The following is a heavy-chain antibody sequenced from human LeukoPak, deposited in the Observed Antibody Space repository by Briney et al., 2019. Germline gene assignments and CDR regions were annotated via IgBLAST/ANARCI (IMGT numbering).Heavy chain of an antibody. CDR1: GFTFSSYG. CDR3: ARHRGVVPFDY. Sequence: GGSLRLSCAVSGFTFSSYGMSWVRRAPGKGLEWVSTISGSGGSTYYADSVKGRFTISRDNAKNSLYLQMNSLRAEDTAVYYCARHRGVVPFDYWGQGALVTVSS. CDR2: ISGSGGST. V-gene: IGHV3-23*01. D-gene: IGHD3-3*01. J-gene: IGHJ4*02.